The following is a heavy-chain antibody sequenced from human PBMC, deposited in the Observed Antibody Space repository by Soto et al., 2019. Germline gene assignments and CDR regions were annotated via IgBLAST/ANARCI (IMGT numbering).Heavy chain of an antibody. CDR2: ISYDGSNQ. D-gene: IGHD3-3*01. CDR3: ARSRLRFLEWLPSNYYGMDV. V-gene: IGHV3-30-3*01. Sequence: QVQLVESGGGVVQPGRSLRLSCAASGFTFSSYAMHWVRQAPGKGLEWVAVISYDGSNQYYADSVKGRFTISRDNSQNPLYLQMNSLRAEDTAVYYCARSRLRFLEWLPSNYYGMDVWGQGTTVTVSS. J-gene: IGHJ6*02. CDR1: GFTFSSYA.